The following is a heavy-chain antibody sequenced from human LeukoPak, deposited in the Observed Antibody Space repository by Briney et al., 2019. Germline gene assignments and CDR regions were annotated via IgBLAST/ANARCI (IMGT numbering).Heavy chain of an antibody. CDR1: GFTFSSYA. CDR3: AKDSNYYDSSGYYY. Sequence: GGSLRLSCAASGFTFSSYAMSWVRQAPGKGLEWVSAISGSGGSTYYADSVKGRFTISRDNTKNTLYLQMNSLRAEDTAVYYCAKDSNYYDSSGYYYWGQGTLVTVSS. J-gene: IGHJ4*02. D-gene: IGHD3-22*01. V-gene: IGHV3-23*01. CDR2: ISGSGGST.